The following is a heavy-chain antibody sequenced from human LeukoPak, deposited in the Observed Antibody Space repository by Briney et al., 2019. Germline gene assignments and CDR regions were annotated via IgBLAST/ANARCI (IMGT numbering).Heavy chain of an antibody. Sequence: GGSLRLSCAASGFTLSSYAMSWVRQAPGKGLEWVLGISGSGGSTYYADSVKGRFTISRDNSKNTLYLQMNSLRAEDTAVYYCAKSPLEAFYYYGMDVWGQGTTVTVSS. D-gene: IGHD3-16*02. V-gene: IGHV3-23*01. J-gene: IGHJ6*02. CDR2: ISGSGGST. CDR3: AKSPLEAFYYYGMDV. CDR1: GFTLSSYA.